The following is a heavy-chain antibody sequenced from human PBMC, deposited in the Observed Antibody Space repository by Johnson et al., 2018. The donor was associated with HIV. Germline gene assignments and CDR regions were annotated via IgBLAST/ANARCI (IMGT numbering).Heavy chain of an antibody. J-gene: IGHJ3*02. CDR1: GFTFDDYG. D-gene: IGHD6-6*01. CDR3: AREQLGAFDI. Sequence: EVQLVESGGGVVRPGGSLRLSCATSGFTFDDYGMSWVRQAPGKGLEWVSGMNWNGGSIGYADSVKGQFTISRDNFKNTLYLQMNSLRAEDTAVYYCAREQLGAFDIWGQGTMVTVSS. CDR2: MNWNGGSI. V-gene: IGHV3-20*04.